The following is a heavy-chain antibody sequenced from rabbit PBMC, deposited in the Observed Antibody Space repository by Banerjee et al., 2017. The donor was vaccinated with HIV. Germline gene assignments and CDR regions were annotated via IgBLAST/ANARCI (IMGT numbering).Heavy chain of an antibody. V-gene: IGHV1S40*01. J-gene: IGHJ4*01. CDR3: ARDLAAVTGWNFGL. CDR1: GFSFSSYY. Sequence: QSLEESGGGLVQPEGSLTLTCTASGFSFSSYYMCWVRQAPGKGLEWIGCINSSSRNVVYASWAKGRFTISRTSSTTVTLQMTSLTAADTATYFCARDLAAVTGWNFGLWGPGTLVTVS. CDR2: INSSSRNV. D-gene: IGHD7-1*01.